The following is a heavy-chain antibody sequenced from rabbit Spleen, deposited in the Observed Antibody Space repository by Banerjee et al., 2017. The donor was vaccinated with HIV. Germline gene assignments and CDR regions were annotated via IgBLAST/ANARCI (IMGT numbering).Heavy chain of an antibody. D-gene: IGHD4-1*01. CDR1: GFSFSNSYY. J-gene: IGHJ6*01. Sequence: QEQLEESGGDLVKPEGSLTLTCTASGFSFSNSYYMCWVRQAPGKGLEWIACIDAGSSAFTYFATWAKGRFTISKTSSTTVTLQMTSLTVADTATYFCARVSETSGWGEDLWGPGTLVTVS. CDR2: IDAGSSAFT. CDR3: ARVSETSGWGEDL. V-gene: IGHV1S45*01.